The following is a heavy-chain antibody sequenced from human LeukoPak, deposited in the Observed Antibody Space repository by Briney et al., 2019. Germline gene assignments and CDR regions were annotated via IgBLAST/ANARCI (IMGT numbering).Heavy chain of an antibody. D-gene: IGHD6-6*01. J-gene: IGHJ6*03. Sequence: GRSLRLSCAASGFTFDDYTMHWVRQAPGKGLEWVSLISWDGGSTYYADSVKGRFTISRDNSKNSLYLQMNSLRTEDTALYYCAKDQAARPHYYYYYYMDVWGKGTTVTVSS. CDR3: AKDQAARPHYYYYYYMDV. CDR1: GFTFDDYT. V-gene: IGHV3-43*01. CDR2: ISWDGGST.